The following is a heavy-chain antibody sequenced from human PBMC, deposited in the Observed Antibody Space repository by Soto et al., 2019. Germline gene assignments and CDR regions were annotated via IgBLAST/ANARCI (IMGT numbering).Heavy chain of an antibody. CDR2: IKQDGSEK. Sequence: GGSLRLSCAASGFTFSSYWMSWVRQAPGKGLEWVANIKQDGSEKYYVDSVKGRFTISRDNAKNSLYLQMNSLRAEDTAVYYCARARGSGSYSSMDVWGKGTTVTVSS. CDR3: ARARGSGSYSSMDV. D-gene: IGHD3-10*01. V-gene: IGHV3-7*01. CDR1: GFTFSSYW. J-gene: IGHJ6*03.